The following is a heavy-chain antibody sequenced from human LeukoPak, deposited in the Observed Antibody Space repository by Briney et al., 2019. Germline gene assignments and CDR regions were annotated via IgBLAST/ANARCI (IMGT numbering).Heavy chain of an antibody. CDR2: IFYSGGT. J-gene: IGHJ4*01. CDR3: ARDGIAVAGTGYFDY. V-gene: IGHV4-39*02. D-gene: IGHD6-13*01. CDR1: GGSISRNIHY. Sequence: SETLSLTCSVSGGSISRNIHYWAWIRQPPGKGLEWIGSIFYSGGTYYNASVKSRVTMSVDTSKNQFSLKLSSVTAADTAVYYCARDGIAVAGTGYFDYWDHGTLVTVSS.